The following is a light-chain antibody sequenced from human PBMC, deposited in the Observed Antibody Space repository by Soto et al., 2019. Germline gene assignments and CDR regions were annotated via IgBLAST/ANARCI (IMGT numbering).Light chain of an antibody. V-gene: IGLV2-14*01. CDR2: EVT. Sequence: QSALTQPASVSGSPGQSITISCTGTSSDVGVYNYVSWYQHHPGKAPKLMIYEVTNRPSGVSDRFSGSKSGNTASLTISGLQAEDEADYYCSSYTSRSTYVFGTGTKLTVL. CDR3: SSYTSRSTYV. J-gene: IGLJ1*01. CDR1: SSDVGVYNY.